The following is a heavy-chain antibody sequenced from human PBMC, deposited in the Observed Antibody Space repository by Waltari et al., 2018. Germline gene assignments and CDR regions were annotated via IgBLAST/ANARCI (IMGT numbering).Heavy chain of an antibody. V-gene: IGHV1-69*12. CDR3: ARDLGYCSGGSCYEAFDI. J-gene: IGHJ3*02. CDR1: GGTFSSYA. D-gene: IGHD2-15*01. Sequence: QVQLVQSGAEVKKPGSSVKVSCKASGGTFSSYAISWVRQAPGTGLEWMGGIIPIFGTANYAQKFQGRVTITADESTSTAYMELSSLRSEDTAVYYCARDLGYCSGGSCYEAFDIWGQGTMVTVSS. CDR2: IIPIFGTA.